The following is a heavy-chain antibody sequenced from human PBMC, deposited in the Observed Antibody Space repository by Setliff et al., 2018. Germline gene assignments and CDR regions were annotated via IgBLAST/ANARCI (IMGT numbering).Heavy chain of an antibody. V-gene: IGHV3-23*01. CDR3: AKDRTNEYSSSFFTIIDY. J-gene: IGHJ4*02. CDR2: ISGSGGST. D-gene: IGHD6-6*01. Sequence: PGGSLRLSCAASGFTFSSYAMSWLRQAQGKGLEWVSAISGSGGSTYYPDSVKGRFTISRDNSKNTLNLQMNSVRAEDTAVYYCAKDRTNEYSSSFFTIIDYWGQGTLVTVS. CDR1: GFTFSSYA.